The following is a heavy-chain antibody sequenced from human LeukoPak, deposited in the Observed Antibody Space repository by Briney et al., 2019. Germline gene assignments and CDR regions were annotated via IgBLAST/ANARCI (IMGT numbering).Heavy chain of an antibody. D-gene: IGHD3-3*01. Sequence: PSETLSLTCAVYGGSVSGYYWSWIRQPPGKGLEWIGEISHKGRTHYNPSLQGRVPMSLDTSRNQFALEVEYGTALDTAVYYCARIPLYFLEPFDYWGQGILVTVSS. CDR1: GGSVSGYY. V-gene: IGHV4-34*01. J-gene: IGHJ4*02. CDR2: ISHKGRT. CDR3: ARIPLYFLEPFDY.